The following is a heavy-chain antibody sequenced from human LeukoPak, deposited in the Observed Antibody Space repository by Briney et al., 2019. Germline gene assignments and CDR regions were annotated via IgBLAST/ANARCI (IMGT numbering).Heavy chain of an antibody. D-gene: IGHD4-17*01. V-gene: IGHV1-69*06. Sequence: GASVKVSCKASGGTFSSFAINWVRQAPGQGLEWMGGIIPIFGTANYAQKFQGRVTITADKPMNTAYMELSSLRSDDTAVYYCARVATDYGDFYFDYWGQGTLVTVSS. CDR2: IIPIFGTA. CDR1: GGTFSSFA. J-gene: IGHJ4*02. CDR3: ARVATDYGDFYFDY.